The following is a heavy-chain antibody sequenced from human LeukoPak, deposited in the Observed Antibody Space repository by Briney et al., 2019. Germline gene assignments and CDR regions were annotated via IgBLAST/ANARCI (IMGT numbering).Heavy chain of an antibody. CDR2: INHSGST. V-gene: IGHV4-34*01. CDR1: GGSFSGYY. J-gene: IGHJ2*01. D-gene: IGHD1-1*01. Sequence: SETLSLTCAVYGGSFSGYYWSWIRQPPGKGLEWTGEINHSGSTNYNPSLKSRVTISVDTSKNQFSLKLSSVTAADTAVYYCARGLGRRWWYFDLWGRGTLVTVSS. CDR3: ARGLGRRWWYFDL.